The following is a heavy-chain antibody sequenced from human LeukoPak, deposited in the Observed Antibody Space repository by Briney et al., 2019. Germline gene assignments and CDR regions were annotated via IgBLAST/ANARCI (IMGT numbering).Heavy chain of an antibody. CDR1: GFTVSSNY. J-gene: IGHJ4*02. CDR3: ARDYDYGDYPGY. D-gene: IGHD4-17*01. V-gene: IGHV3-53*01. CDR2: IYSGGST. Sequence: PGGSLRLSCAASGFTVSSNYMSWVRQAPGKGLEWVSIIYSGGSTYYADSVKGRFTISRDNSKNTLYLQMNSLRAEDTAVYYCARDYDYGDYPGYWGQGTLVTVSS.